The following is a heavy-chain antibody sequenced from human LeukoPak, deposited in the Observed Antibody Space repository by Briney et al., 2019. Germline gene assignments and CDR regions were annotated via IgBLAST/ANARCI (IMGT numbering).Heavy chain of an antibody. CDR2: IYYTGKI. D-gene: IGHD6-19*01. Sequence: PRETLSLTCAVSGGSINSHYWGWIRQPPGKGLQWIGDIYYTGKINYNPSLKSRVTITLDTSKDHLSLNLTSVLAADTAIYYCVRRDTGWNYFDYWGQGILVTVSS. J-gene: IGHJ4*02. CDR3: VRRDTGWNYFDY. V-gene: IGHV4-59*08. CDR1: GGSINSHY.